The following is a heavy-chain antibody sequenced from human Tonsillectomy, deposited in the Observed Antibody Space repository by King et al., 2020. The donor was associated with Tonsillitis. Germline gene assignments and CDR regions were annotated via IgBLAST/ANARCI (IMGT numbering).Heavy chain of an antibody. D-gene: IGHD2-15*01. CDR1: GYTFTGYY. CDR3: ARDLMGEIGYCSGGTCDAFDI. J-gene: IGHJ3*02. V-gene: IGHV1-2*02. CDR2: INPNSGGT. Sequence: QLVQSGAEVKKPGASVKVSCKASGYTFTGYYMHWVRQAPGQGLEWMGWINPNSGGTNYAQKLQGRVTMTRDTSISTAYMELSRLRSDDTAVYYCARDLMGEIGYCSGGTCDAFDIWGQGTMVTVSS.